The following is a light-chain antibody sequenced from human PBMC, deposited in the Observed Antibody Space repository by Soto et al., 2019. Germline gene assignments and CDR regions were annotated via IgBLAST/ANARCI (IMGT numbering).Light chain of an antibody. J-gene: IGKJ5*01. V-gene: IGKV3-11*01. CDR2: GAF. CDR1: QSVSSN. Sequence: EIVMTQSPATLSVPPGERATLSCRASQSVSSNFAWYQQRPGQAPRLLIYGAFNRATGIPARFSGSGSGTDFTLTISSLEPEDSAIYYCQQRNIWPPVTFGQGTRLEIK. CDR3: QQRNIWPPVT.